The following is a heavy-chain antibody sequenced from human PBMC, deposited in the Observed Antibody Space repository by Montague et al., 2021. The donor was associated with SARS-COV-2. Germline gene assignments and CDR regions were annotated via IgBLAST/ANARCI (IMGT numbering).Heavy chain of an antibody. CDR3: ARDTRITMVVVVNRYGMDV. Sequence: SETRSLTCTVSGGAISSSSYYWGWIRQPPGKGLEWIGSIYYSGSTYYNSSLKSRVTISVDTSKNQFSLKLSSVTAADTAVYYCARDTRITMVVVVNRYGMDVWGQGTTVTVSS. D-gene: IGHD3-22*01. V-gene: IGHV4-39*07. CDR2: IYYSGST. J-gene: IGHJ6*02. CDR1: GGAISSSSYY.